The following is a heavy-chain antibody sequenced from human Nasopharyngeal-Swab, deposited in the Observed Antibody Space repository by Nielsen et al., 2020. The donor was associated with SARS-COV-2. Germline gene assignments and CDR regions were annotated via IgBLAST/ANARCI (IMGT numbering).Heavy chain of an antibody. J-gene: IGHJ4*02. CDR2: INSDGSNT. Sequence: GGSLRLSCTASGFTFSAYWMYWVRQAPGKGLVWVSRINSDGSNTAYADSVKGRFSISRDNAKNTVYLQMNSLRAEDTAVYYCASHGGNSPFDYWGQGTLVTVSS. CDR3: ASHGGNSPFDY. CDR1: GFTFSAYW. V-gene: IGHV3-74*01. D-gene: IGHD4-23*01.